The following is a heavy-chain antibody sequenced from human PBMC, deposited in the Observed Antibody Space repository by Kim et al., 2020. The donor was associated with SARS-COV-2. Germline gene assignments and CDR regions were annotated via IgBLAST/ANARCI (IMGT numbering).Heavy chain of an antibody. V-gene: IGHV4-59*08. D-gene: IGHD7-27*01. CDR1: GGSISSYY. CDR2: IYYSGST. Sequence: SETLSLTCTVSGGSISSYYWSWIRQPPGKGLEWIGYIYYSGSTNYNPSLKSRVTISVDTSKNQFSLKLSSVTAADTAVYYCARPRAGDRGAFDIWGQGTMVTVSS. CDR3: ARPRAGDRGAFDI. J-gene: IGHJ3*02.